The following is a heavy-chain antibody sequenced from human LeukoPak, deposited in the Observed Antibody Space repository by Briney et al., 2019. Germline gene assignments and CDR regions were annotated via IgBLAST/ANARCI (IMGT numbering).Heavy chain of an antibody. CDR3: ARTAIGDPTVTPYAFDI. J-gene: IGHJ3*02. V-gene: IGHV4-39*07. CDR1: GGSISRSSYY. Sequence: SETLSLTCTVSGGSISRSSYYWGWIRQPPGKGLEWIGSIYYSGSTYYNPSLKSRVTISVDTSKNQFSLKLSSVTAADTAVYYCARTAIGDPTVTPYAFDIWGQGTMVTVSS. D-gene: IGHD4-17*01. CDR2: IYYSGST.